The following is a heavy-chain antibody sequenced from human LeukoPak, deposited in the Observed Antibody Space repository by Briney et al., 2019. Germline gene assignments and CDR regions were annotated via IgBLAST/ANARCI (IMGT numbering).Heavy chain of an antibody. Sequence: ASVKVSCQASGYTFTAYSLHWVRQAPGQGLEWLGWINPYSGGTDYEQKLQGRVTLTRDTSISTAYMELNRLRSDDTAMYYCAKVLSASGSYVDDYWGQGTLVTVSS. V-gene: IGHV1-2*02. CDR3: AKVLSASGSYVDDY. CDR1: GYTFTAYS. D-gene: IGHD3-10*01. CDR2: INPYSGGT. J-gene: IGHJ4*02.